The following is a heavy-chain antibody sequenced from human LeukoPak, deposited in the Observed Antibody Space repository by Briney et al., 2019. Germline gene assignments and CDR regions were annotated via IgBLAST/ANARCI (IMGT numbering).Heavy chain of an antibody. J-gene: IGHJ6*03. D-gene: IGHD1-26*01. V-gene: IGHV1-18*01. CDR3: ARLRAEDYYYYYMDV. CDR1: GYTFTSYG. CDR2: ISAYNGNT. Sequence: GASVKVSCKASGYTFTSYGISWVRQAPGQGLEWMGWISAYNGNTNYAQKLQGRVTMTTDTSTSTAYMELRSLRSDDTAVYYCARLRAEDYYYYYMDVWGKGTTVTVSS.